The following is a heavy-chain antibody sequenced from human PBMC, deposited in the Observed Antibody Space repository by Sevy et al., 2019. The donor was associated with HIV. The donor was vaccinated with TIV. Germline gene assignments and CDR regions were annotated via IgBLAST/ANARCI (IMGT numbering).Heavy chain of an antibody. V-gene: IGHV4-31*03. CDR3: ARYNRLPKIHCFEY. Sequence: SETLSLTCTVSGGSISSGGYYWSWIRQHPGKGLEWIGYIYYSGSTYYNPSLKSRVTISVDTSKNQFSLKLSSVTAADTAVYYCARYNRLPKIHCFEYWGQGTLVTFSS. J-gene: IGHJ4*02. CDR2: IYYSGST. CDR1: GGSISSGGYY. D-gene: IGHD1-20*01.